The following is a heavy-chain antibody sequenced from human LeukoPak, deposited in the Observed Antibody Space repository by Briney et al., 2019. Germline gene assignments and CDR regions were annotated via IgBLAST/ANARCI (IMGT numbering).Heavy chain of an antibody. J-gene: IGHJ5*01. CDR3: ARVRAAVGFGESKGWFDS. CDR1: GGSFSGYY. CDR2: INHSGSN. D-gene: IGHD3-10*01. V-gene: IGHV4-34*01. Sequence: SETLSLTCAVYGGSFSGYYWRWIRQPPGKGLEWIGEINHSGSNNYYPSLKSRVTIAVDTSKNQYSLKLRSVTAADTAVDYCARVRAAVGFGESKGWFDSWGQGNLVTVSS.